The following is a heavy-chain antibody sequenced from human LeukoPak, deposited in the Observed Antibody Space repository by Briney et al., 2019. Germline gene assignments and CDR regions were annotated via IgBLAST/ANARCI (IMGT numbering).Heavy chain of an antibody. CDR3: ARVDSSSWYSNYYYGMDV. CDR2: ISSSSSYT. V-gene: IGHV3-11*05. J-gene: IGHJ6*02. Sequence: GGSLRLSCAASGFTFSDYYMSWIRQAPGKGLEWVSYISSSSSYTNYADSVKGRFTISRDNAENSLYLQMNSLRAEDTAVYYCARVDSSSWYSNYYYGMDVWGQGTTVTVSS. D-gene: IGHD6-13*01. CDR1: GFTFSDYY.